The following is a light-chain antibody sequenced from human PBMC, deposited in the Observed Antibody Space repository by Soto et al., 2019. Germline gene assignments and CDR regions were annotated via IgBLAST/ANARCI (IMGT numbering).Light chain of an antibody. CDR3: QQSYAVPGT. CDR1: QRIGYY. V-gene: IGKV1-39*01. Sequence: DIQMTQSPSSLSASVGDSVTITCRASQRIGYYLSWYQQRPGRLPKLLIYRAASLHSGVPSRFSGGGSGTDFTLSISTLQPEDLATYYCQQSYAVPGTFGQGTKVEIK. CDR2: RAA. J-gene: IGKJ1*01.